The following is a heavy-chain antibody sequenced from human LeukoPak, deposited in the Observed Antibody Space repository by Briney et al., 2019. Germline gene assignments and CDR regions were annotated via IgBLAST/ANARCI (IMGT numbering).Heavy chain of an antibody. D-gene: IGHD2-21*02. CDR3: AGPVTAISS. V-gene: IGHV3-23*01. J-gene: IGHJ5*02. CDR2: ISSSGGWT. CDR1: GFTFSSYA. Sequence: QPGGSLRLSCAASGFTFSSYAMSWVRQAPGKGLEWVSAISSSGGWTYYADSVKGRFTVSRDNSKNTLYLQMNSLRAEDTAVYYCAGPVTAISSWGQGTLVTVSS.